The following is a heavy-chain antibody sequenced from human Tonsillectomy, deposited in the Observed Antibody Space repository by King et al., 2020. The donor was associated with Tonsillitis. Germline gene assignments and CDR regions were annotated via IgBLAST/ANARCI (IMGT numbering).Heavy chain of an antibody. V-gene: IGHV5-51*01. J-gene: IGHJ6*02. CDR1: GYSFSSYW. D-gene: IGHD4-17*01. CDR3: ARLWEGVTTFQSVYYSYCMDV. CDR2: IFPGDSDT. Sequence: VQLVESGAEVKKPGESLKISCKGSGYSFSSYWIGWVRQMPGKGLECMGIIFPGDSDTRYSPSFQGQVTISANKSISTAYLQLTSLKASDTAMYYCARLWEGVTTFQSVYYSYCMDVWGQGTTVTVSS.